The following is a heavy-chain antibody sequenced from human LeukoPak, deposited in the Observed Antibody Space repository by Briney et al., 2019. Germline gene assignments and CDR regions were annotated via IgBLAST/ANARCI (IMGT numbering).Heavy chain of an antibody. D-gene: IGHD6-19*01. Sequence: ASVKVSCKVSGYTLTELSMHWVRQAPGKGLEWMGGFDPEDGETIYAQKFQGRVTMTEDTSTDTAYMELSSLRSEGTAVYYCATPHYSSGWFPFDYWGQGTLVTVSS. CDR2: FDPEDGET. V-gene: IGHV1-24*01. CDR1: GYTLTELS. CDR3: ATPHYSSGWFPFDY. J-gene: IGHJ4*02.